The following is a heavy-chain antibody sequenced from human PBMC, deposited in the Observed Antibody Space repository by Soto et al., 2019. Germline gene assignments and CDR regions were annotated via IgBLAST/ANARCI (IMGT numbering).Heavy chain of an antibody. J-gene: IGHJ6*03. CDR3: ARKVGTTYGGYYYYYMDV. Sequence: SETLSLTCTVSGGSISSYYWSWIRQPPGKGLEWIGYIYYSGSTNYNPSLKSRVTISVDTSKNQFSLKLSSVTAADPAVYYCARKVGTTYGGYYYYYMDVWGKGTTVTVSS. CDR2: IYYSGST. V-gene: IGHV4-59*08. D-gene: IGHD3-10*02. CDR1: GGSISSYY.